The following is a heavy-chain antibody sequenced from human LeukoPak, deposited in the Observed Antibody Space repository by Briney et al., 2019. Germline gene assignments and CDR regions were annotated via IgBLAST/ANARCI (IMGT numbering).Heavy chain of an antibody. V-gene: IGHV3-7*01. CDR3: ARDSSGSYPFDY. CDR2: IKQDGSEK. Sequence: GGSLRLSCAASGFTVSSNYMGWVRQAPGKGLEWVANIKQDGSEKYYVDSVKGRFTISRDNAKNSLYLQMNSLRAEDTAVYYCARDSSGSYPFDYWGQGTLVTVSS. CDR1: GFTVSSNY. D-gene: IGHD1-26*01. J-gene: IGHJ4*02.